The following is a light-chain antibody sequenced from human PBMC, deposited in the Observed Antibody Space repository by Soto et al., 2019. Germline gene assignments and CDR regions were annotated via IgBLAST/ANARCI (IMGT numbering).Light chain of an antibody. Sequence: EIVLTQSPGTLSLSPGERATFSCRASQSVSSSYLAWYQQKPGQAPRLLIYGASSRATGIPDRFSVSGSGTDFSLTISRLEPEDFAVYYCQQYGSSPPALTFGGGTKAEIK. CDR3: QQYGSSPPALT. CDR2: GAS. J-gene: IGKJ4*01. V-gene: IGKV3-20*01. CDR1: QSVSSSY.